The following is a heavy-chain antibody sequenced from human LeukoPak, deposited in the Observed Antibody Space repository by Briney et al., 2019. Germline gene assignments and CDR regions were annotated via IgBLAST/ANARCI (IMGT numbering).Heavy chain of an antibody. Sequence: SETLSLTCAVYGGSFSGYYWSWIRQPPGKGLEWIGEINHSGSTNYNPSLKSRVTISVDTSKNQFSLKLSSVTAADTAVYYCARRFLDRRYCSSTSCYWAGSGFAYWGQGTLVTVSS. V-gene: IGHV4-34*01. CDR3: ARRFLDRRYCSSTSCYWAGSGFAY. CDR1: GGSFSGYY. D-gene: IGHD2-2*01. CDR2: INHSGST. J-gene: IGHJ4*02.